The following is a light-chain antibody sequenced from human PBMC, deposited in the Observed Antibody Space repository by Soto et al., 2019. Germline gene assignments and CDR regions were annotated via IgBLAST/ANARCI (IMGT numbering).Light chain of an antibody. CDR2: AAS. J-gene: IGKJ5*01. V-gene: IGKV1-39*01. Sequence: DIQMTQYPSSLSASVGGRVAITCRASQSISSYLNWYQHKPGKAPKVLIYAASSLQSGVPSRFSGSRSGTDFTLTINNLQPEDFATYYCQETYSAPFTFAQGTRLEIK. CDR1: QSISSY. CDR3: QETYSAPFT.